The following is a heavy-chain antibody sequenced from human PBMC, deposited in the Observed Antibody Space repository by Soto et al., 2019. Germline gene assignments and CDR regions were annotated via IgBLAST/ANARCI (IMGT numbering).Heavy chain of an antibody. CDR1: GGSISSGGYY. CDR3: VRDNEGNDWFDP. V-gene: IGHV4-31*03. J-gene: IGHJ5*02. D-gene: IGHD1-1*01. CDR2: IYYSGST. Sequence: SETLSLTCTVSGGSISSGGYYWSWIRQHPGKGLEWIGYIYYSGSTYYNPSLKSRVTISVDTSKNQFSLKLSSVTAADTAVYYCVRDNEGNDWFDPWGQGTLVTVSS.